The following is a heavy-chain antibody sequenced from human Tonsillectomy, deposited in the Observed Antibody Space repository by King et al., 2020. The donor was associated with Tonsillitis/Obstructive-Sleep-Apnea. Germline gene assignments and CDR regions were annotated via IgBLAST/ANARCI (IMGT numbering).Heavy chain of an antibody. CDR1: GISFGDYA. V-gene: IGHV3-49*05. CDR3: TRAGNYDFWSGPYYMDV. Sequence: VQLVESGGGLVKPGRSLRLSCMVSGISFGDYAMSWFRQAPGKGLEWVGFIRSKAYGGTTEYAASVKGRFTISRDDSKSIAYLQMNSLKTEDTAVYYCTRAGNYDFWSGPYYMDVWGKGTTVTVSS. J-gene: IGHJ6*03. CDR2: IRSKAYGGTT. D-gene: IGHD3-3*01.